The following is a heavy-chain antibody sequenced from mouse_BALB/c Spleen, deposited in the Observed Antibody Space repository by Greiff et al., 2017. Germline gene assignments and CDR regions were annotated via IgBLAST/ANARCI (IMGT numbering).Heavy chain of an antibody. CDR1: GYSITSGYY. CDR3: ARDPDSFAY. CDR2: ISYDGSN. V-gene: IGHV3-6*02. Sequence: DVQLQESGPGLVKPSQSLSLTCSVTGYSITSGYYWNWIRQFPGNKLEWMGYISYDGSNNYNPSLKNRISITRDTSKNQFFLKLNSVTTEDTATYYCARDPDSFAYWGQGTLVTVSA. J-gene: IGHJ3*01.